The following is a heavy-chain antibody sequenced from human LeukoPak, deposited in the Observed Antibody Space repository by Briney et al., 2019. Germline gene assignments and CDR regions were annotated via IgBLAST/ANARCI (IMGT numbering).Heavy chain of an antibody. Sequence: GGSLRLSCAASGFTFSSYAMSWVRQAPGKGLEWVSAISGSGGSTYYADSVKGRFTISRDNSKNTLYLQMNSLRSEDTAVYYCARDYSNYYFDYWGQGTLVTVSS. CDR2: ISGSGGST. CDR1: GFTFSSYA. CDR3: ARDYSNYYFDY. J-gene: IGHJ4*02. D-gene: IGHD4-11*01. V-gene: IGHV3-23*01.